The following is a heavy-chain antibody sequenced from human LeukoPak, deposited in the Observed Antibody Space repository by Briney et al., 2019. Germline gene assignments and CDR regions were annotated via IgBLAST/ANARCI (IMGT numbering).Heavy chain of an antibody. Sequence: GGSLRLSCAASGFTVSSNYMSWVRQAPGKGLEWVSVIYSGGNTYYADSVKGRFTISRDNSKNTLYLQMNSLRAEDTAVYFCARNLDTAMVFEYWGREPWSPSPQ. CDR1: GFTVSSNY. D-gene: IGHD5-18*01. V-gene: IGHV3-66*02. J-gene: IGHJ4*02. CDR3: ARNLDTAMVFEY. CDR2: IYSGGNT.